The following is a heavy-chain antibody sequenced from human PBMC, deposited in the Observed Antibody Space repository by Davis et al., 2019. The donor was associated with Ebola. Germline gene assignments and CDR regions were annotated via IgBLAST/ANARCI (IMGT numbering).Heavy chain of an antibody. V-gene: IGHV4-30-2*01. D-gene: IGHD4-17*01. CDR2: IYHSGST. CDR3: ARGNYGDYIVLYYYNMDV. CDR1: GGSISSGGYS. J-gene: IGHJ6*02. Sequence: MPSETLSLTCAVSGGSISSGGYSWSWIRQPPGKGLEWIGYIYHSGSTYYNPSLKSRVTISVDTSKNQFSLKLSSVTAADTAVYYCARGNYGDYIVLYYYNMDVWGQGTTVTVSS.